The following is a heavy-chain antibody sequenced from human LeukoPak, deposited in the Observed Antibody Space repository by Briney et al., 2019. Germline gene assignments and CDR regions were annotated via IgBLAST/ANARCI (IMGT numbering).Heavy chain of an antibody. V-gene: IGHV4-39*01. CDR3: ARVRRAAAGEEANWFDP. Sequence: PSETLSLTCTVSGGSISSSSYYWGWIRQPPGKGLEWIGSIYYSGSTYYNPSLKSRVTISVDTSKNQFSLKLSSVTAADTAVYYCARVRRAAAGEEANWFDPWGQGTLVTVSS. D-gene: IGHD6-13*01. CDR2: IYYSGST. J-gene: IGHJ5*02. CDR1: GGSISSSSYY.